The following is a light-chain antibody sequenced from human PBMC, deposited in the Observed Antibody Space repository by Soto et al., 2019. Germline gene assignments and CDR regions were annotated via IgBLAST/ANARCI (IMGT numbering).Light chain of an antibody. Sequence: LTQPASVSGSPGQSITISCTGTSSVVGAYNYVSWYQQHPAKVPKLMIYDVSNRPSGVSDRFSGSKSGNTASLTISGLQAEDEADYYCYSYTSSSTYVFGTGTKVTVL. CDR2: DVS. V-gene: IGLV2-14*01. CDR3: YSYTSSSTYV. J-gene: IGLJ1*01. CDR1: SSVVGAYNY.